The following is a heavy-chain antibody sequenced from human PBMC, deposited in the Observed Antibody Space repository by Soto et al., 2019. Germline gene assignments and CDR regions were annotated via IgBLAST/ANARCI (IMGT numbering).Heavy chain of an antibody. D-gene: IGHD3-10*01. CDR1: GFTFSSYW. V-gene: IGHV3-74*01. Sequence: EVQLVESGGGLVQPGGSLRLSCAASGFTFSSYWMHWVRQGAGKGLVWVSRIKTDGSSTNYADSVKGRFTISRDNPKNTLHLQMNSLRAEDTAVNYCARGGLSNSGTYSKDSWGQGTLVTVSS. J-gene: IGHJ4*02. CDR2: IKTDGSST. CDR3: ARGGLSNSGTYSKDS.